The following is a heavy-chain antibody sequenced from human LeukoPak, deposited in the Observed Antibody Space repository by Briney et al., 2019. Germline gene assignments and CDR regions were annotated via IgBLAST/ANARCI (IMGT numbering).Heavy chain of an antibody. J-gene: IGHJ4*02. D-gene: IGHD6-13*01. Sequence: SETLSLTCTVSGGSISSYYWSWIRQPPGKGLEWIGYIYYSGSTNYNPSLKSRVTISVDTSKNQFSLKLSSVTAADTAVYYCARDLAAGGTYPHYWGQGTLVTVSS. V-gene: IGHV4-59*01. CDR3: ARDLAAGGTYPHY. CDR1: GGSISSYY. CDR2: IYYSGST.